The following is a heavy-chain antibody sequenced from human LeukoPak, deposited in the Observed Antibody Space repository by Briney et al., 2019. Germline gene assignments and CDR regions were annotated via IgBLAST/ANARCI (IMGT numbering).Heavy chain of an antibody. V-gene: IGHV3-66*02. CDR1: GFTVSSNY. J-gene: IGHJ2*01. Sequence: QSGGSLRLSCAASGFTVSSNYMSWVRQAPGKGLEWVSVIYSGGSTYYADSVKGRFTISRDNSKNTLYLQMNSLRAEDTAVYYCARGCSSTSCYPYWYFDLWGRGTLVTVSS. CDR2: IYSGGST. CDR3: ARGCSSTSCYPYWYFDL. D-gene: IGHD2-2*01.